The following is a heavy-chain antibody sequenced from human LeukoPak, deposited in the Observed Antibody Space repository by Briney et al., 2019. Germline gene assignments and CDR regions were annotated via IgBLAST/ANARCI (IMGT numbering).Heavy chain of an antibody. Sequence: SETLSLTCTVSGGAISSGSYYWRWLRQPAGRGLEWVGRIYISGSTNYNPSLKRRVTISVDTSKNQFSLKLSSVTAAATAVYYCARAKGGLELHWGKGTLVTVSS. CDR3: ARAKGGLELH. CDR2: IYISGST. V-gene: IGHV4-61*02. CDR1: GGAISSGSYY. D-gene: IGHD1-7*01. J-gene: IGHJ4*02.